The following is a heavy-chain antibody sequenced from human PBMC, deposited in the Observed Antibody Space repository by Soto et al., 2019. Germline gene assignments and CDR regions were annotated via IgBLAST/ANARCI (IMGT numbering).Heavy chain of an antibody. CDR1: GYTFTSYG. V-gene: IGHV1-18*01. CDR3: ARGMVGITMVRGVPTIEYYYMDV. J-gene: IGHJ6*03. D-gene: IGHD3-10*01. CDR2: ISAYNGNT. Sequence: ASVKVSCKASGYTFTSYGISWVRQAPGQGLEWMGWISAYNGNTNYAQKLQGRVTMTTDTSTSTAYMELRSLRSDDTAVYYCARGMVGITMVRGVPTIEYYYMDVWGKGTTVTVSS.